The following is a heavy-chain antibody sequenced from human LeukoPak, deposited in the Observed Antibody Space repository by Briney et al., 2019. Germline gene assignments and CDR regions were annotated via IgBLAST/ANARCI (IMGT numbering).Heavy chain of an antibody. Sequence: GRSLRLSCAASGFTFSSCGMHWVRRAPGKGLEWVAVISYDGTNKFYADSVKGRFTISRDNSKNTLYLQMNSLKPEDTAVYYCAKDLGTIHYFDFWGQGTLVTVSS. J-gene: IGHJ4*02. D-gene: IGHD2-21*01. CDR1: GFTFSSCG. V-gene: IGHV3-30*18. CDR3: AKDLGTIHYFDF. CDR2: ISYDGTNK.